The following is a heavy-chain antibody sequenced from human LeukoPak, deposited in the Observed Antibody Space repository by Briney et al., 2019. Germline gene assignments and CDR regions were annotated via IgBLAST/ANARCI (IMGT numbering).Heavy chain of an antibody. CDR2: IYPGDSDT. CDR1: GYSFTSYW. D-gene: IGHD3-9*01. Sequence: GESLKISCKGSGYSFTSYWIGWVRQMPGKGLEWMGIIYPGDSDTRYSPSFQGQVTISADKSMSTAYLQWSSLKASDTAMYYCARPRDYDILTGYPDAFDIWGQGTMVTVSS. V-gene: IGHV5-51*01. CDR3: ARPRDYDILTGYPDAFDI. J-gene: IGHJ3*02.